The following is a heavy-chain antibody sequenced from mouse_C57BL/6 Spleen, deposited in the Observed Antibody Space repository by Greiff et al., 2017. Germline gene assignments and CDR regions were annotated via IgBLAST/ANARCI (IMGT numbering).Heavy chain of an antibody. J-gene: IGHJ4*01. CDR3: ARRGAGDAMDY. Sequence: QVQLQQPGAELVRPGSSVKLSCKASGYTFTSYWMHWVKQRPIQGLEWIGNIDPSDSETNYNQKFKDKATLTVDKSSSTAYMQLSSLTSEDSAVYYCARRGAGDAMDYWGQGTSLTVSS. CDR1: GYTFTSYW. CDR2: IDPSDSET. D-gene: IGHD3-3*01. V-gene: IGHV1-52*01.